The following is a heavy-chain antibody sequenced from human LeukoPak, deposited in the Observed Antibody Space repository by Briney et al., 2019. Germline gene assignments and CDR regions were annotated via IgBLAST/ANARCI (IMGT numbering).Heavy chain of an antibody. J-gene: IGHJ6*03. Sequence: GASVKVSCKASGYTFTSYGISWVRQAPGQGLEWMGWISAYNGNTNYAQKLQGRVTMTTDTSTSTAYMELRSLRSDDTAVYYCARDGYYDFWSGYSGSYYMDVWGKGTTVTVSS. CDR2: ISAYNGNT. CDR3: ARDGYYDFWSGYSGSYYMDV. V-gene: IGHV1-18*01. D-gene: IGHD3-3*01. CDR1: GYTFTSYG.